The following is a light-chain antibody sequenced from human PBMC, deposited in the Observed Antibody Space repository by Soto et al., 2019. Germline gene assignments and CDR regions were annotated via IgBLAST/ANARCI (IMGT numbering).Light chain of an antibody. Sequence: DIQMTQSPSSLSASVGDRVTITCRASQSISSYLDWYQQKPGRAPKLLIYAASSLQSGVPSRFSGSGSGTDFTLTISSLQPEDFATYYCQHYYSNPEAFGEGTKVDIK. J-gene: IGKJ1*01. CDR1: QSISSY. CDR3: QHYYSNPEA. CDR2: AAS. V-gene: IGKV1-39*01.